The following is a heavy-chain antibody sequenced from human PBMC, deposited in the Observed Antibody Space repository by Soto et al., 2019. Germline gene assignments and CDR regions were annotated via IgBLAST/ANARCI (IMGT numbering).Heavy chain of an antibody. J-gene: IGHJ5*02. CDR2: MNPNSGNT. CDR3: ARGTRITIFGVVISKCCWFDP. CDR1: GYTFTSYD. V-gene: IGHV1-8*01. Sequence: QVQLVQSGAEVKKPGASVKVSCKASGYTFTSYDINWVRQATGQGLEWMGWMNPNSGNTGYAQKFQGRVTMTRNTSISTAYMELSSLRSEDTAVYYCARGTRITIFGVVISKCCWFDPWGQGTLVTVSS. D-gene: IGHD3-3*01.